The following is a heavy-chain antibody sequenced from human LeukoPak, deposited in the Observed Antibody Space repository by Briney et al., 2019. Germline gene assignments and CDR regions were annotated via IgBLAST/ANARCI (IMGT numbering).Heavy chain of an antibody. J-gene: IGHJ4*02. Sequence: SETLSLTCTASGGSISSYYWSWIRQPAGKGLEWIGRMYTSGSTNYNPSLKSRVTMSLDTSKNQFSLKLSSVAAADTAVYYCARAPNRNYYDSSGYYYVGQRHKSYYFDYWGQGTLVTVSS. V-gene: IGHV4-4*07. D-gene: IGHD3-22*01. CDR2: MYTSGST. CDR1: GGSISSYY. CDR3: ARAPNRNYYDSSGYYYVGQRHKSYYFDY.